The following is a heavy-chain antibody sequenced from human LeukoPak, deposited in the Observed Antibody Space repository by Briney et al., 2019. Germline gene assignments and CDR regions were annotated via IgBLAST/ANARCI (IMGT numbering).Heavy chain of an antibody. CDR2: IDIDGSST. D-gene: IGHD3-22*01. CDR3: ARGLHYYDSSGFYYYYYYGMDV. Sequence: GGSLRLPCAASGFTFSSYWMHWVRQAPGKGLVWVSRIDIDGSSTRYADSVKGRFTISRDNAKNTLYLQMNSLRAEDTAVYYCARGLHYYDSSGFYYYYYYGMDVWGQGTTVTVSS. CDR1: GFTFSSYW. V-gene: IGHV3-74*01. J-gene: IGHJ6*02.